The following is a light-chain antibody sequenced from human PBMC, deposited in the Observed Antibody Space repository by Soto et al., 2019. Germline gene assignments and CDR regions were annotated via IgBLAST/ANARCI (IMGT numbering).Light chain of an antibody. CDR3: QHGYVAPYS. Sequence: DIQMTQSPSSVSASIGDTVTITFRASQDINVYLNWYQQKPGEVPKLLIYSASTLHSGVPSRLTGSGSETDFTLTIRSLQPEDFATYYCQHGYVAPYSFGQGTKVDIK. V-gene: IGKV1-39*01. CDR1: QDINVY. CDR2: SAS. J-gene: IGKJ2*03.